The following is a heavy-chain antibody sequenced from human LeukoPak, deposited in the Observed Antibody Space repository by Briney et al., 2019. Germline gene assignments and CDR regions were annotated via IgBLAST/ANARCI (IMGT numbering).Heavy chain of an antibody. V-gene: IGHV3-7*03. J-gene: IGHJ6*04. CDR1: GFTFSSYW. CDR3: ARALGVTPPYYFSYGMDV. CDR2: IKQDRIEK. D-gene: IGHD2-21*02. Sequence: PGGSLRLSCAASGFTFSSYWMTWVRQAPGKGLEWVANIKQDRIEKYYVDSVKGRFTISRDNAENSMYLQMNSLRAEDTAVYFCARALGVTPPYYFSYGMDVWGKGATVTVSS.